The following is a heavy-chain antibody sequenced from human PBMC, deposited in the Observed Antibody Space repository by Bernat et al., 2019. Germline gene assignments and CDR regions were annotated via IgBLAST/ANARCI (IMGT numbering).Heavy chain of an antibody. CDR3: ARAGFGTVSYFYYYMDV. J-gene: IGHJ6*03. CDR2: LLSDGSDE. CDR1: GFTFGSYG. D-gene: IGHD1-1*01. Sequence: QVQLVESGGAVVQPGRSLRLSCAASGFTFGSYGMHWVRQAPGKGLEWVALLLSDGSDEYYADSVKGRFTISRDMSKNALYLQMNRLRVEDTAVYFCARAGFGTVSYFYYYMDVWGKGTTVAVS. V-gene: IGHV3-33*01.